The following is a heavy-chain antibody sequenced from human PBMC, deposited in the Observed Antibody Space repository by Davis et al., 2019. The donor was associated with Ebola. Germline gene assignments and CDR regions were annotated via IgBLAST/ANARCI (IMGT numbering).Heavy chain of an antibody. V-gene: IGHV1-69*06. Sequence: AASVKVSCKASGGTFSSYAISWVRQAPGQGLEWMGGIIPIFGTANYAQKFQGRVTITADKSTSTAYMELSSLRSEDTAVYYCARDRRTYCSGGSCYDPWFDPWGQGTLVTVSS. CDR1: GGTFSSYA. D-gene: IGHD2-15*01. CDR3: ARDRRTYCSGGSCYDPWFDP. CDR2: IIPIFGTA. J-gene: IGHJ5*02.